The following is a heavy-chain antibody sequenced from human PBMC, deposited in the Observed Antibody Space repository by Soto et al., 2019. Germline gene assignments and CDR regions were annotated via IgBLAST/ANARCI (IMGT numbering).Heavy chain of an antibody. Sequence: GGSLRLSCAASGFILSNYGMHWVRQAPGKGLEWVAVISYDGRNTYYADSVKGRFTISRGNSNNTLYLQMNSLRGEDTAVYYCAKPHCSSTSCYPTYYYYYGMDVWGQGTTVTVSS. J-gene: IGHJ6*02. CDR1: GFILSNYG. D-gene: IGHD2-2*01. CDR3: AKPHCSSTSCYPTYYYYYGMDV. CDR2: ISYDGRNT. V-gene: IGHV3-30*18.